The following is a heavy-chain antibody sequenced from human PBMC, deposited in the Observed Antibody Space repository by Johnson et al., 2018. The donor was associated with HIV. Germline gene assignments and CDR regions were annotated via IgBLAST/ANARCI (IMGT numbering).Heavy chain of an antibody. J-gene: IGHJ3*02. V-gene: IGHV3-9*01. Sequence: VQLVESGGGVVQPGRSLRLSCAASGFTFSSYEMNWVRQAPGKGLEWVSGISWNSDSLDYADSMRGRFTISRDNAKNSLYLQMNRLRPEDTALYYCAKDIRADNRGSAFDIWGQGTMVTVSS. CDR2: ISWNSDSL. D-gene: IGHD3-10*01. CDR1: GFTFSSYE. CDR3: AKDIRADNRGSAFDI.